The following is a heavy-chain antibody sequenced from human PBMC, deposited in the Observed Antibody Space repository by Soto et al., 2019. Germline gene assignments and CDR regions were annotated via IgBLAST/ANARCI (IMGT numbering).Heavy chain of an antibody. CDR2: INSDGSST. V-gene: IGHV3-74*01. CDR3: ARGRAGSGCPKFDP. D-gene: IGHD6-19*01. J-gene: IGHJ5*02. Sequence: GGSLRLSCAASGFTFSSYWMHWVRQAPGKGLVWVSRINSDGSSTSYADSVKGRFTISRDNAKNTLYLQMNSLRAEDTAVYYCARGRAGSGCPKFDPWGQGTLVTVSS. CDR1: GFTFSSYW.